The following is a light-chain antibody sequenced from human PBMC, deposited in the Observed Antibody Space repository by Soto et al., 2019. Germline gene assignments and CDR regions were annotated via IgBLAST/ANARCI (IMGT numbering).Light chain of an antibody. CDR3: RSYAGNHNLV. J-gene: IGLJ2*01. CDR1: SSDIGGYKS. V-gene: IGLV2-8*01. CDR2: EDT. Sequence: QSVLTQPPSASGSPGQSVTISCTGTSSDIGGYKSVSWYQQYPGKAPKLMICEDTTRPSGVPDRFSGSKSGNTASLTVSGLQAEDEADYYCRSYAGNHNLVFGGGTKLTVL.